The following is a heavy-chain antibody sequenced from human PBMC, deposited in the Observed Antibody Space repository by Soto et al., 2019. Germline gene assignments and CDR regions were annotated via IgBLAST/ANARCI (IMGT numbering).Heavy chain of an antibody. J-gene: IGHJ4*02. CDR3: AREYTYGSNFFDC. D-gene: IGHD5-18*01. CDR2: ISHSGST. Sequence: QLQLQESGPGLVKPSQTLSLSCTVSGGSISSAAYYCSWIRQHPGKGLEWIGYISHSGSTYYTPSLKRRVIISADTSKNQFSLNLTSVTAADTAVYYCAREYTYGSNFFDCWGQGARVTVPS. CDR1: GGSISSAAYY. V-gene: IGHV4-31*03.